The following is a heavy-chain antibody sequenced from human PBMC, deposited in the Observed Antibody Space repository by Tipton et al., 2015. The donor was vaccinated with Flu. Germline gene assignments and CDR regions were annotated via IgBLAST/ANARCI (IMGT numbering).Heavy chain of an antibody. CDR2: VSHSGNT. V-gene: IGHV4-38-2*01. CDR1: GYSISTGYY. J-gene: IGHJ5*02. Sequence: GLVKPSETLSLTCVVSGYSISTGYYLGWIRQPPGKGLEWIGSVSHSGNTYYGPSLKSRVTISLDTFQNHFSLRLVSMTATDTAVYYCARRDYSNYVSEPKNWFDPWGQGILVTVSS. D-gene: IGHD4-11*01. CDR3: ARRDYSNYVSEPKNWFDP.